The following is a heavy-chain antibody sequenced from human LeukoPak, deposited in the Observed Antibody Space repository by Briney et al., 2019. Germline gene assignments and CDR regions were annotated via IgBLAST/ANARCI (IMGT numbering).Heavy chain of an antibody. J-gene: IGHJ2*01. D-gene: IGHD1-1*01. V-gene: IGHV3-33*08. CDR3: ARSILNWDDWYFDL. CDR1: GFTFSSYG. Sequence: PGGSLRLSCAASGFTFSSYGMHWVRQAPGKGLEWVAIIWYDGSNKYYADSVKGRFTISRDNSKNTLSLQMNSLRAEDTAVYYCARSILNWDDWYFDLWGRGTLVTVSS. CDR2: IWYDGSNK.